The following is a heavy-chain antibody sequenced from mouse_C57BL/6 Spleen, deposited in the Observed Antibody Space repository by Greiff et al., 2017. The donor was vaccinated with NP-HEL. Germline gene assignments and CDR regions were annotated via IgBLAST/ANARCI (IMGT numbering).Heavy chain of an antibody. J-gene: IGHJ4*01. CDR3: ASDYDGGYAMDY. CDR2: IYPGDGDT. V-gene: IGHV1-82*01. Sequence: QVQLKESGPELVKPGASVKISCKASGYAFSSSWMNWVKQRPGKGLEWIGRIYPGDGDTNYNGKFKGKATLAADKSSSTAYMQLSSLTSEDSAVYFCASDYDGGYAMDYWGQGTSVTVSS. D-gene: IGHD2-4*01. CDR1: GYAFSSSW.